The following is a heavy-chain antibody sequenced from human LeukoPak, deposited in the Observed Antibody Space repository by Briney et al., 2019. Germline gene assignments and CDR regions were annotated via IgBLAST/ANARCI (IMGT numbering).Heavy chain of an antibody. Sequence: SETLSLTCTVSGVSINSSDYYWGWIRQPPGKGLEWIGSIYHSGSMYASLKSRVTISVDTSKNQFSLKMSSVTAADTAVYYCARHATSSTSGPPYDYWGQGTLVTVSS. CDR3: ARHATSSTSGPPYDY. D-gene: IGHD5-24*01. V-gene: IGHV4-39*01. CDR1: GVSINSSDYY. J-gene: IGHJ4*02. CDR2: IYHSGSM.